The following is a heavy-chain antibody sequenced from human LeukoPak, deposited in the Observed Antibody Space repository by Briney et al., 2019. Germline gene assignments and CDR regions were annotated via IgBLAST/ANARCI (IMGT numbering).Heavy chain of an antibody. J-gene: IGHJ4*02. V-gene: IGHV4-31*03. Sequence: SETLSLTCTVSGGSISSGGYYWSWIRQHPGKGLECIGSIYYSGSTSYNPSLKSRVTISLDTSKNQFSLKLSSVTAADTAVYYCARSNRVLQKGIDYWGQGTLVTVSS. CDR1: GGSISSGGYY. D-gene: IGHD2/OR15-2a*01. CDR2: IYYSGST. CDR3: ARSNRVLQKGIDY.